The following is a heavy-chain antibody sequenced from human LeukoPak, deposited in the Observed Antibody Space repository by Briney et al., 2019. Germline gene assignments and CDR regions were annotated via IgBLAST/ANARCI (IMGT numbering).Heavy chain of an antibody. V-gene: IGHV3-20*04. CDR3: AREEFAY. CDR2: INWNGGST. Sequence: PSETLSLTCAVYGGSFSGYYWSWIRQAPGKGLEWVSGINWNGGSTGYADSVKGRFTISRDNAKNSLYLQMNSLRAEDTALYYCAREEFAYWGQGTLVTVSS. J-gene: IGHJ4*02. CDR1: GGSFSGYY.